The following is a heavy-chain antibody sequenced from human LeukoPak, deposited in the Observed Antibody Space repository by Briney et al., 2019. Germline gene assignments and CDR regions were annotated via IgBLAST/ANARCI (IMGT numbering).Heavy chain of an antibody. Sequence: PSETLSLTCTVSGGSISSYYWSWIRQPPGKGLEWIGFIYSSGTTDYNPSLKSRVTISVDTSKNQFSPKLRSVTAADTAVYYCAKQKGLDPWGQGTLVTVSS. V-gene: IGHV4-59*01. J-gene: IGHJ5*02. CDR2: IYSSGTT. CDR1: GGSISSYY. CDR3: AKQKGLDP. D-gene: IGHD1/OR15-1a*01.